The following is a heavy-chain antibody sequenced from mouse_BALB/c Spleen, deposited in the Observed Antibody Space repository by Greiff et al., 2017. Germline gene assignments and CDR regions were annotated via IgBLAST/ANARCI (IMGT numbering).Heavy chain of an antibody. Sequence: QVQLKESGAELMKPGASVKISCKATGYTFSSYWIEWVKQRPGHGLEWIGEILPGSGSTNYNEKFKGKATFTADTSSNTAYMQLSSLTSEDSAVYYCARRGLRFAYWGQGTLVTVSA. CDR1: GYTFSSYW. J-gene: IGHJ3*01. V-gene: IGHV1-9*01. CDR2: ILPGSGST. D-gene: IGHD3-1*01. CDR3: ARRGLRFAY.